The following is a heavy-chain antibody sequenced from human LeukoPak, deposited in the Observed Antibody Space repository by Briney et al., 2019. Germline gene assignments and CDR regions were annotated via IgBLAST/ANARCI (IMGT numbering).Heavy chain of an antibody. D-gene: IGHD1-26*01. Sequence: SGPTLVKPSETLSLTCTVSGGSIRSSSYNWGWIRQPPGRGLEWIGSFQYTGSTHYNPSLKSRVTISVDTSKNQFSLKLSSVTAADTALYYCARTGGSFYFYYYMDVWGKGTTITVSS. J-gene: IGHJ6*03. CDR3: ARTGGSFYFYYYMDV. CDR1: GGSIRSSSYN. V-gene: IGHV4-39*07. CDR2: FQYTGST.